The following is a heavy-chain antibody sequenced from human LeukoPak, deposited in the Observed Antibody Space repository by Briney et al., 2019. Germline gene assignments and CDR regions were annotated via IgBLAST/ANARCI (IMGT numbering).Heavy chain of an antibody. CDR2: INHSGST. J-gene: IGHJ6*02. Sequence: SETLSLTCAVYGGSFSGYYWSWIRQPPGKGLEWIGEINHSGSTNYNPSLKSRVTISVDTSKNQFSLKLSSVTAADTAVYYCARGPYYYDSSGYYNYYYYYGMDVWGQGTTVTVSS. V-gene: IGHV4-34*01. D-gene: IGHD3-22*01. CDR3: ARGPYYYDSSGYYNYYYYYGMDV. CDR1: GGSFSGYY.